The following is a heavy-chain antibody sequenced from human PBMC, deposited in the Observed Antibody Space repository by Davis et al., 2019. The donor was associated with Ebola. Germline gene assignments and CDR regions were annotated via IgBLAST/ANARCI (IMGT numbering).Heavy chain of an antibody. CDR1: GFTFSSYA. Sequence: PGGSLRLSCAASGFTFSSYAMNWVRQAPGKGLECVSVISGSGYTYYAGSVKGRFTISRDNSKNTVHLQMNSLRAEDTALYYCAKVGYYFGSGGYYGMDVWGQGTTVTVSS. J-gene: IGHJ6*02. CDR2: ISGSGYT. CDR3: AKVGYYFGSGGYYGMDV. V-gene: IGHV3-23*01. D-gene: IGHD3-10*01.